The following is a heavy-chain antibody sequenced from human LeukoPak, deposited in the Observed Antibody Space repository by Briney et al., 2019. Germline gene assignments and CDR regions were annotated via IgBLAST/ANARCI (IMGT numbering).Heavy chain of an antibody. J-gene: IGHJ4*02. CDR3: ARLNRDYGGNEGLVD. Sequence: NPSETLSLTCTVSGGSISSSSYYWGWIRQPPGKGLEWIGSIYYSGSTYYNPSLKSRVTISVDTSKNQFSLKLSSVTAADTAVYYCARLNRDYGGNEGLVDWGQGTLVTVSS. CDR2: IYYSGST. CDR1: GGSISSSSYY. D-gene: IGHD4-23*01. V-gene: IGHV4-39*01.